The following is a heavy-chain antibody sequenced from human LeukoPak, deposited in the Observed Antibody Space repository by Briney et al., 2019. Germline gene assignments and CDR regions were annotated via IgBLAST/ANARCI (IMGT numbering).Heavy chain of an antibody. CDR3: AKDQDSSGYFPFDY. CDR1: GFTFTNYA. J-gene: IGHJ4*02. D-gene: IGHD3-22*01. V-gene: IGHV3-23*01. Sequence: GGSLRLSCAASGFTFTNYAMGWVRQTPGKGLDWVSGISASGGTTYYADSVKGQFTISRDNSKNTLYLQMNSLRAEDTAVYYCAKDQDSSGYFPFDYWGQGTLVTVSS. CDR2: ISASGGTT.